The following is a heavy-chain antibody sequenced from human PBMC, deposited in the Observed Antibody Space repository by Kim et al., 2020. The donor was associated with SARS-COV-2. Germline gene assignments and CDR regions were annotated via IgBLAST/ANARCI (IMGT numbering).Heavy chain of an antibody. V-gene: IGHV3-23*01. D-gene: IGHD3-10*01. Sequence: GGSLRLSCAASGFTFSSYAMSWVRQAPGKGLEWVSAISGSGGSTYYADSVKGRFTISRDNSKNTLYLQMNSLRAEDTAVYYCAWFGELELATADYWGQGTLVTVSS. J-gene: IGHJ4*02. CDR1: GFTFSSYA. CDR2: ISGSGGST. CDR3: AWFGELELATADY.